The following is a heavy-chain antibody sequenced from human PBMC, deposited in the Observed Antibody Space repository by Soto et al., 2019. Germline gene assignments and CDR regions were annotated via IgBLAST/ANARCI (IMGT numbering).Heavy chain of an antibody. V-gene: IGHV3-23*01. CDR2: ISGSGGST. CDR3: AKDRAYDYYYYGMDV. J-gene: IGHJ6*02. D-gene: IGHD4-17*01. CDR1: GFTFSSYA. Sequence: GSLRLSCAASGFTFSSYAMSWVRQAPGKGLEWVSAISGSGGSTYYADSVKGRFTISRDNSKNTLYLQMNSLRAEDTAVYYCAKDRAYDYYYYGMDVWGQGTTVTVSS.